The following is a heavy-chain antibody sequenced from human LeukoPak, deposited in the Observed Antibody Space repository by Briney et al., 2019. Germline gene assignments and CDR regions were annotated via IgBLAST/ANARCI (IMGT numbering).Heavy chain of an antibody. CDR3: ARHLRADAFDI. J-gene: IGHJ3*02. V-gene: IGHV4-38-2*01. CDR1: GFTVSSNY. Sequence: PGGSLRLSCAASGFTVSSNYMSWVRQAPGKGLEWIGSIYHSGSTYYNPSLKSRVTISVDTSKNQFSLKLSSVTAADTAVYYCARHLRADAFDIWGQGTMVTVSS. CDR2: IYHSGST.